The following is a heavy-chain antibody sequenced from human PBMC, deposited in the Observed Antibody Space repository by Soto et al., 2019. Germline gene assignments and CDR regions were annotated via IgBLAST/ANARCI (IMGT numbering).Heavy chain of an antibody. V-gene: IGHV3-21*01. CDR3: ARGEYSSAFDY. D-gene: IGHD6-19*01. CDR2: ITSGRTYI. Sequence: EGSLRLSCAASGFTFTAYSMNWVRQAPGKGLEWVSTITSGRTYIYYADSVKGRVTISRDNAKKLLYLQLTTLRAEDTAVYYCARGEYSSAFDYWGQGALVTVSS. CDR1: GFTFTAYS. J-gene: IGHJ4*02.